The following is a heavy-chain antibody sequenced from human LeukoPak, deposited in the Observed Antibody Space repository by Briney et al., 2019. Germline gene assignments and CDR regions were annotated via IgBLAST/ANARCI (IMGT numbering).Heavy chain of an antibody. CDR2: ISGSGGST. Sequence: GGSLRLSCAASGFTFNSYAMSWVRQAPGKGLEWVSAISGSGGSTYYADSVKGRFTISRDNSKNTLYLQMNSLRAEDTAVYYCAKRSDSGSAFDYWGQGTLVTVSS. CDR3: AKRSDSGSAFDY. D-gene: IGHD1-26*01. J-gene: IGHJ4*02. V-gene: IGHV3-23*01. CDR1: GFTFNSYA.